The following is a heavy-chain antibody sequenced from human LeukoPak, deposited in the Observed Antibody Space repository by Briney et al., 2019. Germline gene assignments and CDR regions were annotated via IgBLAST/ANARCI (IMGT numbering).Heavy chain of an antibody. CDR3: ARWIPGPRSHFDY. D-gene: IGHD2-15*01. Sequence: SETLSLTCTVSGGSISSYYWSWIRQPPGKGLEWIGYIYYSGSTNYNPSLKSRVTASVDSSKNQFSLKLISVTVADTAIYYCARWIPGPRSHFDYWGQGTLVTVSS. V-gene: IGHV4-59*01. J-gene: IGHJ4*02. CDR2: IYYSGST. CDR1: GGSISSYY.